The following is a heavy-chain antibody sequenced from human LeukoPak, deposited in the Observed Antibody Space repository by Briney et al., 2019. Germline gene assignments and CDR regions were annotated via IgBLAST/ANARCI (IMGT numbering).Heavy chain of an antibody. CDR3: GRFGGTNSAFYS. CDR2: TYYRSKWYN. J-gene: IGHJ5*02. CDR1: GDSVSSNSAA. V-gene: IGHV6-1*01. Sequence: SQTLSLTCAISGDSVSSNSAAWNWIRQSPSRGLEWLGRTYYRSKWYNDYAGSVKSRITFNPDTSKNQISLQLNSVTPEDTAVYYCGRFGGTNSAFYSWGQGTLVTVSS. D-gene: IGHD2-8*01.